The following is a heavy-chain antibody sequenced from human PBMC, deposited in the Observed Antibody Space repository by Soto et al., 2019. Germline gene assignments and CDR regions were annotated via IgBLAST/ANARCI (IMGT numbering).Heavy chain of an antibody. CDR3: ARDXXXXXXXSTYYFDY. V-gene: IGHV3-33*01. CDR1: GFTFSSYG. CDR2: VWYDGSNE. D-gene: IGHD2-15*01. Sequence: QVQLVESGGGVVQPGRSLRLSCAASGFTFSSYGMHWVRQAPGKGLEWVAVVWYDGSNEYYADSVKGRFTISRDNSKNTLYLQMNSLRAEDTAVYYCARDXXXXXXXSTYYFDYWGQGTLVTVSS. J-gene: IGHJ4*02.